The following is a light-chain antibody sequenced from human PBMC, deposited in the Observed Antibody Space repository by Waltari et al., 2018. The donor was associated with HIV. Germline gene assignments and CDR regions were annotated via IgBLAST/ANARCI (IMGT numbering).Light chain of an antibody. CDR3: CSYAGSSTVG. CDR1: SSDVGGYNY. CDR2: DVN. Sequence: QSALTQPASVSGSPGQSITISCTGTSSDVGGYNYVSWYQQHPGKAPKLMIYDVNKRPSGISIRFSGSKSGNTASLTSSGLQAEDEADYYCCSYAGSSTVGFGGGTKLTVL. V-gene: IGLV2-23*02. J-gene: IGLJ2*01.